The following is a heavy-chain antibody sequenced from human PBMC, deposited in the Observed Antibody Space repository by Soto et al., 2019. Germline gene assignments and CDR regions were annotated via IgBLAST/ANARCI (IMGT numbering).Heavy chain of an antibody. CDR3: AKDFQKWAWELLERGFYYYYGMDV. Sequence: GGSLRLSCAASGFTFSSYAMSWVRQAPGKGLEWVSAISGSGGSTYYADSVKGRFTISRDNSKNTLYLQMNSLRAEDTAVYYCAKDFQKWAWELLERGFYYYYGMDVWGQGTTVTVS. D-gene: IGHD1-26*01. V-gene: IGHV3-23*01. CDR2: ISGSGGST. J-gene: IGHJ6*02. CDR1: GFTFSSYA.